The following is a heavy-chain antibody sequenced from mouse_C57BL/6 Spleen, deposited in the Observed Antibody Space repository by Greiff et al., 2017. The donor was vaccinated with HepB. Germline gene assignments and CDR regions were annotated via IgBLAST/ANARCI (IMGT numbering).Heavy chain of an antibody. V-gene: IGHV5-4*01. CDR2: ISDGGSYT. D-gene: IGHD2-4*01. Sequence: EVHLVESGGGLVKPGGSLKLSCAASGFTFSSYAMSWVRQTPEKRLEWVATISDGGSYTYYPDNVKGRFTISRDNAKNNLYLQMSHLKSEDTAMYYCAREHYDYAIFAYWGQGTLVTVSA. CDR1: GFTFSSYA. J-gene: IGHJ3*01. CDR3: AREHYDYAIFAY.